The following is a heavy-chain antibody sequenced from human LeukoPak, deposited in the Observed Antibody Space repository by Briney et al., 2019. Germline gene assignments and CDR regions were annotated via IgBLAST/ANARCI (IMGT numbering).Heavy chain of an antibody. V-gene: IGHV3-30-3*01. J-gene: IGHJ6*02. CDR3: ARDYSSSWYDYYYYGMDV. CDR2: ISYDGSNK. D-gene: IGHD6-13*01. CDR1: GFTFSSYA. Sequence: GGSLRLSCAASGFTFSSYAMHWVRQAPGKGLEWGAVISYDGSNKYYADSVKGRFTISRDNSKNTLYLQMNSLRAEDTAVYYCARDYSSSWYDYYYYGMDVWGQGTTVTVSS.